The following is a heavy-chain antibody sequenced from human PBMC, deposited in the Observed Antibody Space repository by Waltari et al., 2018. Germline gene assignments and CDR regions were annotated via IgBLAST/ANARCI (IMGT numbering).Heavy chain of an antibody. Sequence: QVQLVQSGAEVKKPGSSVKVSCKASGGTFSSYAISWVRQAPGQGLEWMGGIIPILGIANYAQKFQGRVTITADESTSTAYMELSSLRSEDTAVYYCARNLGYCSGGSCYEYYYYMDVWGKGTTVTVSS. CDR2: IIPILGIA. CDR3: ARNLGYCSGGSCYEYYYYMDV. J-gene: IGHJ6*03. V-gene: IGHV1-69*04. CDR1: GGTFSSYA. D-gene: IGHD2-15*01.